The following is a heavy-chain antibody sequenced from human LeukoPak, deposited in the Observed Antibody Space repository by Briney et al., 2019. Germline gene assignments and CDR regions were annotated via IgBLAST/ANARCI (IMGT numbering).Heavy chain of an antibody. J-gene: IGHJ4*02. CDR2: ISKDGSDK. D-gene: IGHD6-6*01. Sequence: GGSLRLSCAASGFTFSDYAMHWVRQAPGKGLEWVAVISKDGSDKYYPGSVRGRFTISRDNSKNTIYLQMNSLRAEDTAVYYCAREIAARTFDYWGQGTLVTVSS. V-gene: IGHV3-30-3*01. CDR1: GFTFSDYA. CDR3: AREIAARTFDY.